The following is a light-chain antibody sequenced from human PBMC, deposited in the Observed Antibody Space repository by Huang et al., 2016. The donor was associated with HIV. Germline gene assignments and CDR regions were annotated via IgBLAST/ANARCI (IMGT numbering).Light chain of an antibody. CDR1: QSLLHGNGYND. Sequence: DIVMIQSPLSLSVTPGEAASISCRSSQSLLHGNGYNDLEWYLQKPGQSPQLLFYSGSDRAPGVPARFSASGSGTDFSLTISSVEAEDIGIYYCMQSLQTPGTFGQGTRLDIK. V-gene: IGKV2-28*01. CDR3: MQSLQTPGT. J-gene: IGKJ5*01. CDR2: SGS.